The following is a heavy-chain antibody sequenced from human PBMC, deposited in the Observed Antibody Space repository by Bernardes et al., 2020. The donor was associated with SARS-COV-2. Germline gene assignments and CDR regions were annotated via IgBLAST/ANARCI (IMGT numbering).Heavy chain of an antibody. CDR1: GFTFSTYS. V-gene: IGHV3-64D*06. CDR3: EKFTINGGSPDC. CDR2: INGDGGGT. Sequence: GSLRLSCSASGFTFSTYSMHWVRQAPGKGLEYVSAINGDGGGTYYADSVKGRFTISRDNSRNTLYLQMRSLRPEDTALYYCEKFTINGGSPDCWGQGTLVTVSP. D-gene: IGHD2-8*01. J-gene: IGHJ4*02.